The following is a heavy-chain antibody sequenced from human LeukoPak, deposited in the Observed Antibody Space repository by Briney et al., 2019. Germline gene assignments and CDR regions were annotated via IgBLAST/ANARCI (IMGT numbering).Heavy chain of an antibody. V-gene: IGHV1-2*02. Sequence: ASVKVSCKASGYTFTDYYMNWVRQAPGQGLEWMGWINPSTGGTNYAQKFQGRVTMTRDTSISTAYMELSRLRSDDTAVYYCARDSGWDGYYYDSSGAFDIWGQGTMVTVSS. J-gene: IGHJ3*02. CDR1: GYTFTDYY. CDR3: ARDSGWDGYYYDSSGAFDI. CDR2: INPSTGGT. D-gene: IGHD3-22*01.